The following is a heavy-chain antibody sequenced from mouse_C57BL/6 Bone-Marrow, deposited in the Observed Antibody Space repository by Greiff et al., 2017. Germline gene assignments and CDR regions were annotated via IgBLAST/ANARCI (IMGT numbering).Heavy chain of an antibody. CDR1: GYTFTDYY. D-gene: IGHD1-1*01. CDR2: INPNNGGT. J-gene: IGHJ1*03. CDR3: ARDYGSSWYFDV. V-gene: IGHV1-26*01. Sequence: EVQLQQSGPELVKPGASVKISCKASGYTFTDYYMNWVKQSHGKSLEWIGDINPNNGGTSYNQKFKGKVTLTVDKSSSTAYMELRSLTSEYSAVYYCARDYGSSWYFDVWVTGTTVTVSS.